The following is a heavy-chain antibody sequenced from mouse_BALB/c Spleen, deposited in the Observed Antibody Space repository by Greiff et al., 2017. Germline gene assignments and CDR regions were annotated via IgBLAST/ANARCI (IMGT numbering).Heavy chain of an antibody. Sequence: EVNLVESGGGLVKPGGSLKLSCAASGFTFSSYAMSWVRQTPEKRLEWVASISSGGSTYYPDSVKGRFTISRDNARNILYLQMSSLRSEDTAMYYCARGGGNWFAYWGQGTLVTVSA. CDR1: GFTFSSYA. V-gene: IGHV5-6-5*01. D-gene: IGHD2-1*01. J-gene: IGHJ3*01. CDR2: ISSGGST. CDR3: ARGGGNWFAY.